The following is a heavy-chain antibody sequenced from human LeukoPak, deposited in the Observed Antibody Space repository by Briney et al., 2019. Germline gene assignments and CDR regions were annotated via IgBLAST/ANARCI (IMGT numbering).Heavy chain of an antibody. CDR2: INPSGGST. CDR3: ARDGVPLGGGFDP. D-gene: IGHD2-15*01. V-gene: IGHV1-46*01. CDR1: GYTFTSYY. Sequence: ASVKVSCKASGYTFTSYYMHWVRQAPGQGLEWMGIINPSGGSTSYAQKFQGRVTMTRDTSTSTVCMELSSLRSEDTAVYYCARDGVPLGGGFDPWGQGTLVTVSS. J-gene: IGHJ5*02.